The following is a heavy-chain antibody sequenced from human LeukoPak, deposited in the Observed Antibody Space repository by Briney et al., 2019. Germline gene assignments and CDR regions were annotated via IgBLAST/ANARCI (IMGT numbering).Heavy chain of an antibody. CDR1: GGSISSYY. J-gene: IGHJ4*02. D-gene: IGHD6-13*01. Sequence: SETLSLTSTVSGGSISSYYWSWIRQPPGKGLEWIGYIYYSGSTNYNPSLKSRVTISVDTSKNQFSLKLSSVTAADTAVYYCARGGSSWQYYFDYWGQGTLVTVSS. V-gene: IGHV4-59*01. CDR2: IYYSGST. CDR3: ARGGSSWQYYFDY.